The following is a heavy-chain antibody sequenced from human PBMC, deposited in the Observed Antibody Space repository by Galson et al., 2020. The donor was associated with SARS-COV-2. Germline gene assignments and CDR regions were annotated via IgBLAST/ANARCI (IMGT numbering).Heavy chain of an antibody. CDR1: GYSFTSYG. CDR3: ARVRPYYYYMDV. J-gene: IGHJ6*03. CDR2: IEVYNGHT. D-gene: IGHD4-17*01. Sequence: ASVKVSCKASGYSFTSYGISWVRQAPGQGLEWMGWIEVYNGHTDYAQWLQDRVTMTLDTFTDTVYMELRGLRSDDTAVYYCARVRPYYYYMDVWGKGTTVTVSS. V-gene: IGHV1-18*04.